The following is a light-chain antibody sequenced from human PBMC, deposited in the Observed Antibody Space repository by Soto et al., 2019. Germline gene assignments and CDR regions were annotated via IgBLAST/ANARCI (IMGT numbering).Light chain of an antibody. V-gene: IGKV1-5*03. CDR3: QQYNSFSLT. Sequence: DIQMTQSPSTLSASVGDRVTITCRASQTISSWLAWYQQKPGKAPKLLIYKTSNLQSGVPSGFSGSGSGTEFSLTISSLQPDDFATYYCQQYNSFSLTFGGGTRVEVK. CDR1: QTISSW. CDR2: KTS. J-gene: IGKJ4*01.